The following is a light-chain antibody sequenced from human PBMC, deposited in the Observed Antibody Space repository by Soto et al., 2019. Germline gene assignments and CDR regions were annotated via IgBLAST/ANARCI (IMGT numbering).Light chain of an antibody. CDR2: GAS. CDR3: EQYCSSPLFA. V-gene: IGKV3-20*01. Sequence: EIVLTQSPGTLSLSPGERATLSCRASQSVSSSYLAWYQQKPGQAPRLLMYGASSSATGIPDRFSGSGSVTDFTLTINRLEPEDFAVYYCEQYCSSPLFAFGPGTKVDIK. CDR1: QSVSSSY. J-gene: IGKJ3*01.